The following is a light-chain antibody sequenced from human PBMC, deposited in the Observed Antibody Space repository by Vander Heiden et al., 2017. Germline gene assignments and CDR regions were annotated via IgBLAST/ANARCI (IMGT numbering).Light chain of an antibody. J-gene: IGKJ4*01. CDR2: GAS. V-gene: IGKV1-39*01. CDR1: QSISRY. Sequence: DIQMTQSPSSLSASVGDRVTITCRASQSISRYLNWYQQKPGKAPNLLIYGASSLQSGGPSRFSGSGSGTDFTLTISSLQPEDFASYYCQQSFSSPLTFGGGTKVEIK. CDR3: QQSFSSPLT.